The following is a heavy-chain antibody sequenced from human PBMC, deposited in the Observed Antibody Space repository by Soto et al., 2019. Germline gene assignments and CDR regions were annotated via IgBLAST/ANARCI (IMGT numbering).Heavy chain of an antibody. V-gene: IGHV3-23*01. CDR1: GFTFTGFV. J-gene: IGHJ4*02. CDR3: AKGSADTRPYYFDS. D-gene: IGHD6-13*01. Sequence: EVQLLESGGGLVQPGGSLRVSCAASGFTFTGFVMSWVRQAPGKGLEWVSAITGSGGDTYLADSVKGRFTISRDNTQGTLYLQMNSLRAEDTAVYYCAKGSADTRPYYFDSWGQGTLVTVSS. CDR2: ITGSGGDT.